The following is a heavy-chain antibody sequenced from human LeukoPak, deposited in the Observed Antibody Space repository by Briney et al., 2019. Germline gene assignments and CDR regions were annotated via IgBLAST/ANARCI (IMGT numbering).Heavy chain of an antibody. D-gene: IGHD3-22*01. Sequence: GESLKISCKGSGYSFTSYWIGWVRPMPGKGLEWMGIIYPGDSDTRYSPSFQGQVTISADRSISTAYLQWSSLKASDTAMYYCARPTYYYDSSGYSDAFDIWGQGTMVTVSS. J-gene: IGHJ3*02. CDR3: ARPTYYYDSSGYSDAFDI. V-gene: IGHV5-51*01. CDR1: GYSFTSYW. CDR2: IYPGDSDT.